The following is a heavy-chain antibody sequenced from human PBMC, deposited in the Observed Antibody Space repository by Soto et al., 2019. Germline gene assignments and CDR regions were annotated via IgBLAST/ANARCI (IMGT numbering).Heavy chain of an antibody. CDR3: ARDSWLYYYDSSVTDYHYYYVMAV. CDR2: IYYSGST. J-gene: IGHJ6*02. Sequence: PSETLSLTCTVSGGSISSGGYYWSWIRQHPGKGLEWIGYIYYSGSTYYNPSLKSRVTISVDTSKNQFSLKLSSVTAADTAVYYCARDSWLYYYDSSVTDYHYYYVMAVCGQGSTVTVSS. CDR1: GGSISSGGYY. V-gene: IGHV4-31*03. D-gene: IGHD3-22*01.